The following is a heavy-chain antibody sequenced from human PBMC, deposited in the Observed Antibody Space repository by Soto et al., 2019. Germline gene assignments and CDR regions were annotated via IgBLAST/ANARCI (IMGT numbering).Heavy chain of an antibody. D-gene: IGHD4-17*01. Sequence: ASVKVSCKASGGTFSSYTISWVRQAPGQGLEWMGRIIPILGIANYAQKFQGRVTITADKSTSTAYMELSSLRSEDTAVYYCARDPGYYGDFDYWGQGTLVTVSS. CDR3: ARDPGYYGDFDY. CDR1: GGTFSSYT. J-gene: IGHJ4*02. V-gene: IGHV1-69*04. CDR2: IIPILGIA.